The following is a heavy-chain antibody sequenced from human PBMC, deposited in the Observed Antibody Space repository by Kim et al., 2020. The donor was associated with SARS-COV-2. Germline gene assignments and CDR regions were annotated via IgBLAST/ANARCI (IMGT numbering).Heavy chain of an antibody. V-gene: IGHV3-30*04. CDR1: GFTFSSYA. Sequence: GGSLRLSCAASGFTFSSYAMHWVRQAPGKGLEWVAVISYDGSNKYYADSVKGRFTISRDNSKNTLYLQMNSLRAEDTAVYYCARVHRAGRRVRGVFNELNIKYYYYGMDVWGQGTTVTVSS. D-gene: IGHD3-10*01. CDR3: ARVHRAGRRVRGVFNELNIKYYYYGMDV. J-gene: IGHJ6*02. CDR2: ISYDGSNK.